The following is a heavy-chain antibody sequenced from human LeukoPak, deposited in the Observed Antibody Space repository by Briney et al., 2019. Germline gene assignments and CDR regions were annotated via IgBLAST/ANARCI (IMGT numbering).Heavy chain of an antibody. CDR1: GYTFTSYD. V-gene: IGHV1-8*03. D-gene: IGHD4-17*01. Sequence: ASVKVSCKASGYTFTSYDINWVRQATGQGLEWMGWMNPNSGNTGYAQKFQGRVTITRNTSISTAYMELSSLRSEDTAAYYCARANVPLGDYVYDHWGQGTLVTVSS. CDR3: ARANVPLGDYVYDH. CDR2: MNPNSGNT. J-gene: IGHJ4*02.